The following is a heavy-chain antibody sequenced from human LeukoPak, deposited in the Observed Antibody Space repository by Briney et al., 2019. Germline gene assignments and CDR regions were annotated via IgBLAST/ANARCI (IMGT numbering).Heavy chain of an antibody. D-gene: IGHD4-17*01. V-gene: IGHV1-2*02. CDR3: TRQTYGDHFDF. Sequence: GASVTVSCKPSEDTFNAYYIHWVRQAPGQGLEWMGWMSPKTGDTNYAQNFQGRVTMTRDTSMTTAYMGLRSLTAGDTAVYYCTRQTYGDHFDFWGQGTLVTVSP. J-gene: IGHJ4*02. CDR1: EDTFNAYY. CDR2: MSPKTGDT.